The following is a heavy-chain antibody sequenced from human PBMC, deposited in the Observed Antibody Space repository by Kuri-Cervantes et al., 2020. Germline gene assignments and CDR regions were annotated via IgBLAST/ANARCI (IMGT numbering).Heavy chain of an antibody. CDR1: GGPISSYY. D-gene: IGHD3-22*01. Sequence: SETLSLTCTVSGGPISSYYWSWIRQPPGKGLEWIGYIYYSGSTNYNPSLKSRVTISVDTSKNQFSLKLSSVTAADTAVYYCARVLGYYDRAWFDPWGQGTLVTVSS. V-gene: IGHV4-59*01. CDR3: ARVLGYYDRAWFDP. CDR2: IYYSGST. J-gene: IGHJ5*02.